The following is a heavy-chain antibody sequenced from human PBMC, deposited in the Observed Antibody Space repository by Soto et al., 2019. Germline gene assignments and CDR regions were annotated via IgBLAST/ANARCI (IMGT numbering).Heavy chain of an antibody. CDR1: GFTFSSYA. CDR3: AKYSSGWYYPFDY. D-gene: IGHD6-19*01. J-gene: IGHJ4*02. V-gene: IGHV3-23*01. Sequence: EVQLLESGGGLVQPGGSLRLSCAASGFTFSSYAMSWVRQAPGKGLEWVSAISGSGGSTYYADSVKGRFTLSRDNSKNPLYLQMNSLRAEDTAVYYCAKYSSGWYYPFDYWGQGTLVTVSS. CDR2: ISGSGGST.